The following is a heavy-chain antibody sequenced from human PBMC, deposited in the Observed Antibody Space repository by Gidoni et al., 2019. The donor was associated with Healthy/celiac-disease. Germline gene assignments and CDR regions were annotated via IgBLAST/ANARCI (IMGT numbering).Heavy chain of an antibody. J-gene: IGHJ4*02. CDR1: GGPISSYY. CDR3: ARFGGRDGYNWSGD. CDR2: IDCSGSP. D-gene: IGHD3-3*01. Sequence: QVQLQDSSPGLVKPSETLSLTCTVSGGPISSYYWSWILQPPGKGLEWIGYIDCSGSPNYNPSLKSRVTISVDTSKNQFALKLSSVTAADTAVYYCARFGGRDGYNWSGDWGQGTLVTVSS. V-gene: IGHV4-59*01.